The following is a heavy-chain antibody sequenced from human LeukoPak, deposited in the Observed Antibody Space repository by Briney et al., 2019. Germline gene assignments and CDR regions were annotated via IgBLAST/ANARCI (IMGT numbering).Heavy chain of an antibody. CDR1: GGSISSSSYY. Sequence: SETLSLTCTVSGGSISSSSYYWGWIRQPPGKGLEWIGSIYYSGSTNYNPSLRSRVTISVDTSKNQFSLKLSSATAADAAVYYCARRGSRLGELSEFDYWGQGTLVTVSS. D-gene: IGHD3-16*02. CDR3: ARRGSRLGELSEFDY. V-gene: IGHV4-39*07. CDR2: IYYSGST. J-gene: IGHJ4*02.